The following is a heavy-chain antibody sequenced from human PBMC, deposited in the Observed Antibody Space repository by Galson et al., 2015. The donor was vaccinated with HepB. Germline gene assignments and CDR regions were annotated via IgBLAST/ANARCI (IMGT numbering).Heavy chain of an antibody. CDR1: GFTFDDYA. J-gene: IGHJ4*02. CDR3: ARQYCSSTSYYPYFDY. V-gene: IGHV3-9*01. Sequence: SLRLSCAASGFTFDDYAMHWVRQVPGKGLEWVSGISWNSGSIGYADSVKGRFTISRDNAKNSLYLQMNSLRAEDTAVYYCARQYCSSTSYYPYFDYWGQGTLVTVSS. D-gene: IGHD2-2*01. CDR2: ISWNSGSI.